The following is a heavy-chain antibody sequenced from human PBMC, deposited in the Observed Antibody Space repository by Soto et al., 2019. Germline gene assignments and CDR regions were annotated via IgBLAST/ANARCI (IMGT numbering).Heavy chain of an antibody. D-gene: IGHD2-21*02. CDR2: ISYDGSNK. J-gene: IGHJ4*02. V-gene: IGHV3-30-3*01. Sequence: QVQLVESGGGVVQPGRSLRLSCAASGFTFSSYAMHWVRQAPGKGLEWVALISYDGSNKYYADSVKGRFTISRDNSKNTLYLQMNSLRAEDTAVYYCSRRDSLLYYFAYWGQGTLVTVSS. CDR3: SRRDSLLYYFAY. CDR1: GFTFSSYA.